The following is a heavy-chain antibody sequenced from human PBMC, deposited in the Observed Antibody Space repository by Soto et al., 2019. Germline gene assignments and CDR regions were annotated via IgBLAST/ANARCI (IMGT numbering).Heavy chain of an antibody. V-gene: IGHV1-8*01. CDR1: GYTFTSYD. J-gene: IGHJ4*02. D-gene: IGHD5-18*01. Sequence: QVQLVQSGAEVKKPGASVKVSCKASGYTFTSYDINWVRQATGQGLEWMRWMNPNSGNTVYAQKFQGRVTMTRNTSLSTAYMELSSRRSEDTALYYCARERSYGLDYWGQGTLVTVSS. CDR2: MNPNSGNT. CDR3: ARERSYGLDY.